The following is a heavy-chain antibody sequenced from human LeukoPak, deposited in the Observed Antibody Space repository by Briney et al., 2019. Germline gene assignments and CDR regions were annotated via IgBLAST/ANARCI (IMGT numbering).Heavy chain of an antibody. J-gene: IGHJ5*02. CDR1: GYTLTELS. D-gene: IGHD2-15*01. CDR3: ATIGGYCSGGSCYSRWFDP. CDR2: FDPEDGET. V-gene: IGHV1-24*01. Sequence: ASAKVSCKVSGYTLTELSMHWVRQAPGKGLEWMGGFDPEDGETIYAQKFQGRVTMTEDTSTDTAYMELSSLRSEDTAVYYCATIGGYCSGGSCYSRWFDPWGQGTLVTVSS.